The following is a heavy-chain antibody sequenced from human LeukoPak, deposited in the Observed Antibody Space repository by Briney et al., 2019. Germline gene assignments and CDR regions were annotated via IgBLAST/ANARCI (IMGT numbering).Heavy chain of an antibody. Sequence: KTSETLSLTCTVSGGSISSYYWSWIRQPPGKGLEWIGRIYTSGSTNYNPSLKSRVTISVDTSKNQFSLKLSSVTAADTAVYYCARESTAGTDYWGQGTLVTVSS. CDR3: ARESTAGTDY. CDR2: IYTSGST. V-gene: IGHV4-4*07. CDR1: GGSISSYY. D-gene: IGHD6-13*01. J-gene: IGHJ4*02.